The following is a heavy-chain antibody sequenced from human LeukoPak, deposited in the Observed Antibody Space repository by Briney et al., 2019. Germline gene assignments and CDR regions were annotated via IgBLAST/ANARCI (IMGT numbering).Heavy chain of an antibody. CDR1: GFTFDDYT. Sequence: GGSLRLSCAASGFTFDDYTMHWVRQAPGKGLEWVSLIRWDGGSTYYADSVKGRFTISRDNSKNTLYLQMNSLRAEDTAVYYCAKGVVVVPAKYYFDYWGQGTLVTVSS. CDR2: IRWDGGST. V-gene: IGHV3-43*01. CDR3: AKGVVVVPAKYYFDY. D-gene: IGHD2-15*01. J-gene: IGHJ4*02.